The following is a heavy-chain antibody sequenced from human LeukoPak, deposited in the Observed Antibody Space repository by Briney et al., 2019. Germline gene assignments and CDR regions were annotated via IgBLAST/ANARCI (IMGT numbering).Heavy chain of an antibody. V-gene: IGHV3-23*01. Sequence: GGSLRLSCAASGFTFSSYSMNWVRQAPGKGLEWVSAISGSGGSTYYADSVKGRFTISRDKSKNTLYLQMNSLRAEDTAVYYCAPDYYGSGSYYLNFDYWGQGTLVTVSS. CDR2: ISGSGGST. D-gene: IGHD3-10*01. J-gene: IGHJ4*02. CDR3: APDYYGSGSYYLNFDY. CDR1: GFTFSSYS.